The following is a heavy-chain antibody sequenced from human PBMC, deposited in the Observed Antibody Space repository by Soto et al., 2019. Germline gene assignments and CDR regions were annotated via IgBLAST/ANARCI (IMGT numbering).Heavy chain of an antibody. J-gene: IGHJ6*02. D-gene: IGHD3-10*01. CDR3: ARSKGIAVRGVITYQYGMDV. V-gene: IGHV3-30-3*01. CDR1: GLSFRDYA. Sequence: QVGLVQCGAGVVQPGRPLRLSCAASGLSFRDYAMHWVRQAPGKGLEWVAVISSEGSNQYYADSAKGRFTISRDNYRNTLYLLMNGLRAEDTAVYYCARSKGIAVRGVITYQYGMDVWGQGATLIVSS. CDR2: ISSEGSNQ.